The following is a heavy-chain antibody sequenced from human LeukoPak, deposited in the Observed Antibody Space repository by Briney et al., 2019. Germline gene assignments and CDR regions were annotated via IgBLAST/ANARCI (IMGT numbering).Heavy chain of an antibody. CDR1: GGTFSSYA. D-gene: IGHD3-10*01. Sequence: SVKVSCKASGGTFSSYAISWVRQAPGQGLEWMGGIIPIFGTANYAQKFQGRVTITADESTSTAYMELSSLRSEDTAVYYCARALSYGSGSPTRYYYYYMDVWGKGTTVTISS. CDR3: ARALSYGSGSPTRYYYYYMDV. J-gene: IGHJ6*03. CDR2: IIPIFGTA. V-gene: IGHV1-69*01.